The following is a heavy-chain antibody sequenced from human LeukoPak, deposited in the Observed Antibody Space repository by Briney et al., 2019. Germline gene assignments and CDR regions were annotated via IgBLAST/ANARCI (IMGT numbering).Heavy chain of an antibody. CDR3: ARVQGSGVWVDMDV. D-gene: IGHD3-10*01. CDR1: GFTFSSFA. V-gene: IGHV3-33*08. Sequence: GGSLRLSCGVSGFTFSSFAMTWVRQAPGKGLEWVAVIWYDGSNKYYADSVKGRFTISRDNSKNTLYLQMNSLRAEDTAVYYCARVQGSGVWVDMDVWGQGTTVTVSS. J-gene: IGHJ6*02. CDR2: IWYDGSNK.